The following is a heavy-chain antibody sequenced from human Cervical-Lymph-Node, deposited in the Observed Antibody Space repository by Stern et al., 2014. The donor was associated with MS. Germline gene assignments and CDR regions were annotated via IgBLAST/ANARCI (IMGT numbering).Heavy chain of an antibody. V-gene: IGHV4-59*01. CDR1: GGSISTYY. Sequence: QLQLQESGPGLVKPSETLSLTCTVSGGSISTYYWSWSRQPPGKGLEWIGYIYYSGSSSYNPSLKSRVTISVDTPKSQFSLNLTSVTAADTAVYYCARGDYYYYGMDVWGQGTTVTVSS. CDR3: ARGDYYYYGMDV. CDR2: IYYSGSS. J-gene: IGHJ6*02.